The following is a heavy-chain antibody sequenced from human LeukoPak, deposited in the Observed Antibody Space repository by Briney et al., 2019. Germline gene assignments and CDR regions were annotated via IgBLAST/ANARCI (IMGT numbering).Heavy chain of an antibody. D-gene: IGHD3-10*01. Sequence: GGSLRLSCAASGFTFITYAMSWVRQAPGKGLEWLSYISGSGGSTYYADSVKGRFTISRDNAKNTLYLQMNSLRAEDTAVYYCARGRAGSYYNHNDYWGQGTLVTVSS. CDR1: GFTFITYA. V-gene: IGHV3-23*01. J-gene: IGHJ4*01. CDR2: ISGSGGST. CDR3: ARGRAGSYYNHNDY.